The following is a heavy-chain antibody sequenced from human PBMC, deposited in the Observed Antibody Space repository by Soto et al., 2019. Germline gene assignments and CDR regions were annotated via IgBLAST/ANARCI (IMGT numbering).Heavy chain of an antibody. CDR2: LSGSSSAI. V-gene: IGHV3-48*02. CDR1: GFTFSNFA. D-gene: IGHD3-16*01. CDR3: ARDPSNGNSHVSYCDC. J-gene: IGHJ4*02. Sequence: EVQLVASGGGLVQPGGSLRLSCAASGFTFSNFAMNWVRRAPGKGPEWVSYLSGSSSAINYADSVKGRFIVSRDNAKNSLFLQMNSLRDEDTAVSYCARDPSNGNSHVSYCDCWGQGNLVTVSS.